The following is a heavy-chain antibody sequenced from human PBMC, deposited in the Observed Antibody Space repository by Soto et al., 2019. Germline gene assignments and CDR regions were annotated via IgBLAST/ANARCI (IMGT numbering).Heavy chain of an antibody. D-gene: IGHD2-15*01. CDR1: GFTLSSYW. J-gene: IGHJ4*02. CDR3: VRQSIVVAAAAREDY. CDR2: INSDGSST. V-gene: IGHV3-74*01. Sequence: EVQLVESGGGLVQPGGSLRLSCAAYGFTLSSYWMHWVRQAPGKGLVWVSRINSDGSSTSYADSVKGRGTISRDNAKNTLYLQMNSLRAEDTAGYYCVRQSIVVAAAAREDYWCEGTLVTVSS.